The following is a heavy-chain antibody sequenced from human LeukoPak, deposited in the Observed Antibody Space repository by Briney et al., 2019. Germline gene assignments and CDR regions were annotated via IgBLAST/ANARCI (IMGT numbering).Heavy chain of an antibody. CDR2: IYSDGTT. D-gene: IGHD3-22*01. V-gene: IGHV4-59*01. Sequence: SETLSLTCSVSGASTTSYYWNWIRQAPGKGLEWIGYIYSDGTTSYSPSLRSRVTISIDTSRNQFSLKLSSVTAADAAVYYCARDTRSYDTSGYYYFDYWGQGALVTVSS. CDR3: ARDTRSYDTSGYYYFDY. CDR1: GASTTSYY. J-gene: IGHJ4*02.